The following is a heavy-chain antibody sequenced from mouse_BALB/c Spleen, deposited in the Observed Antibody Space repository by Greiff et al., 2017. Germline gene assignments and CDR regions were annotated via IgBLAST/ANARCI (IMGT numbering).Heavy chain of an antibody. V-gene: IGHV1S29*02. CDR3: AREGLLDAMDY. CDR2: IYPYNGGT. J-gene: IGHJ4*01. CDR1: GYTFTDYN. D-gene: IGHD2-1*01. Sequence: EVKLVESGPELVKPGASVKISCKASGYTFTDYNMHWVKQSHGKSLEWIGYIYPYNGGTGYNQKFKSKATLTVDNSSSTAYMELRSLTSEDSAVYYCAREGLLDAMDYWGQGTSVTVSS.